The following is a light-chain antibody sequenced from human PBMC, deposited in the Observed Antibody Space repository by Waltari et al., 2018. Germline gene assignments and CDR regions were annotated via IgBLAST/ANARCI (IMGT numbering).Light chain of an antibody. V-gene: IGLV2-14*03. J-gene: IGLJ1*01. CDR2: DVS. CDR3: SSYTTSSTLV. CDR1: SSDVGGYNF. Sequence: SALTQPASVSGSPGQSITVLCTGTSSDVGGYNFVSWYQQHPGKVPKLIIYDVSNRPSGVSNRFSGSKSGNTASLTISGLQAEDEADYYCSSYTTSSTLVFGTGTEVTVL.